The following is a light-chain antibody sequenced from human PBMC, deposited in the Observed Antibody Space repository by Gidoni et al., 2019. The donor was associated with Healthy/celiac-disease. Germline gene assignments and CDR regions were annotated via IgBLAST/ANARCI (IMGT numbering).Light chain of an antibody. CDR2: DAS. J-gene: IGKJ4*01. CDR1: QDISNY. Sequence: DIQMTQSPSSLSASVGDRVTITCQASQDISNYLNWYQQKPGKAPKLLIYDASNLETGVPSRFSGSGSGTVFTFTISSLQPEDIATYYCQQYDNLPAFGGGTKVEIK. V-gene: IGKV1-33*01. CDR3: QQYDNLPA.